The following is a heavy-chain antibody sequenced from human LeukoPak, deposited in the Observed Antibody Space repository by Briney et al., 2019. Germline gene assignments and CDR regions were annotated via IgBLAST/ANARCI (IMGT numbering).Heavy chain of an antibody. CDR1: GFTFSSYG. CDR2: IRYDGSNK. J-gene: IGHJ5*02. Sequence: GGSLRLSCAASGFTFSSYGMHWVRQAPGKGLEWVAFIRYDGSNKYYADSVKGRFTISRDNAKNSLYLQMNSLSAEDTAVYYCAISHSSSRSNWFDPWGQGTLVTVSS. V-gene: IGHV3-30*02. CDR3: AISHSSSRSNWFDP. D-gene: IGHD6-6*01.